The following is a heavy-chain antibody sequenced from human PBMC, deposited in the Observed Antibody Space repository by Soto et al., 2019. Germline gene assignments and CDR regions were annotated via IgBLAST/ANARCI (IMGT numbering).Heavy chain of an antibody. V-gene: IGHV2-26*01. CDR1: GFSLSNARMG. CDR3: ARTTPYYYDSSGALFDY. Sequence: QVTLKESGPVLVKPTETLTLTCTVSGFSLSNARMGVSWIRQPPGKALEWLAHIFSNDEKSYSTSLKSRLTISKDTSKSQVVLTMTNMDPVDTATYYCARTTPYYYDSSGALFDYWGQGTLVTVSS. CDR2: IFSNDEK. D-gene: IGHD3-22*01. J-gene: IGHJ4*02.